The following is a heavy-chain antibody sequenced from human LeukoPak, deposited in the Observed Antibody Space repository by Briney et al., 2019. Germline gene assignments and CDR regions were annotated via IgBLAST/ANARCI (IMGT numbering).Heavy chain of an antibody. D-gene: IGHD2-8*02. CDR3: ARHGLRGCTGGRCFTSFYYYGMDV. V-gene: IGHV5-51*01. CDR2: IFPGDFDI. J-gene: IGHJ6*02. Sequence: GESLKISCTGSGYSFSDYWIGWVRQMPGKGLELLGIIFPGDFDIKYCPSFQGQVTISADRSINTAYLQWSSLKASDSAKYYCARHGLRGCTGGRCFTSFYYYGMDVWGLGTTVTVSS. CDR1: GYSFSDYW.